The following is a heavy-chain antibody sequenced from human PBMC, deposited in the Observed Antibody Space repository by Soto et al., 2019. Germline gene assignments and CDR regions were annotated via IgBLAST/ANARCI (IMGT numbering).Heavy chain of an antibody. V-gene: IGHV1-69*06. J-gene: IGHJ6*02. CDR1: GGTFSSYA. CDR3: ARAIVVVPAAMRRRYYYGMDV. CDR2: IIPIFGTA. Sequence: GASVKVSCKASGGTFSSYAISWVRQAPGQGLEWMGGIIPIFGTANYAQKFQGRVTITADKSTSTAYMELSSLGSEDTAVYYCARAIVVVPAAMRRRYYYGMDVWGQGTTVTVSS. D-gene: IGHD2-2*01.